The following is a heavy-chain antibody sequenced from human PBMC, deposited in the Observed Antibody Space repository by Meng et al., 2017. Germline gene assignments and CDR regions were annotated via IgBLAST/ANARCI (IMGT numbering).Heavy chain of an antibody. J-gene: IGHJ4*02. CDR1: GWYFIGYY. D-gene: IGHD4-17*01. Sequence: QVPPGGSGRFKPSDTMSLTLAVYGWYFIGYYWRWIRQPPGKGLEWIGEINHSGSTNYNPSLKRRVTMALDTSKNQFSLRLSSVTAADTAVYYCARSHSVTIVAFDYWGQGTLVTVSS. CDR3: ARSHSVTIVAFDY. CDR2: INHSGST. V-gene: IGHV4-34*01.